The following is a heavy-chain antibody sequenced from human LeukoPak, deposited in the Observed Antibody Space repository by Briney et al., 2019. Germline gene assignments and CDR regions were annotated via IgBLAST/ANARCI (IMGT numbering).Heavy chain of an antibody. CDR1: GGSISSGGYS. D-gene: IGHD3-22*01. CDR2: IYHSGNT. V-gene: IGHV4-30-2*01. CDR3: ARGGDSSGFYYYFDY. J-gene: IGHJ4*02. Sequence: PSETLSLTCTVSGGSISSGGYSCSWIRQPPGKDLEWIGYIYHSGNTYYKPSLKSRVTISVDRSKNQFSLKLTSVTAADTAVYYCARGGDSSGFYYYFDYWGQGTLVTVSS.